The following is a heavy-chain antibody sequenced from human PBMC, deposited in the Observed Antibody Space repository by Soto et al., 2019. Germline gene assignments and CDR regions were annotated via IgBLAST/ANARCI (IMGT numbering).Heavy chain of an antibody. J-gene: IGHJ5*02. CDR2: ISGSGGST. D-gene: IGHD2-2*03. CDR1: GFTFSSYA. CDR3: AKDPVTALDNNWFDP. Sequence: TGGSLRLSCAASGFTFSSYAMSWVRQAPGKGLEWVSAISGSGGSTYYADSVKGRFTISRDNSKNTLYLQMNSLRAEDTAVYYCAKDPVTALDNNWFDPWGQGTLVTVSS. V-gene: IGHV3-23*01.